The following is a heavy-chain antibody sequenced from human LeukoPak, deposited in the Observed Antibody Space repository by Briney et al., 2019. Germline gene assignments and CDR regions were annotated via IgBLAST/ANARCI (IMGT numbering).Heavy chain of an antibody. D-gene: IGHD5-18*01. V-gene: IGHV4-34*01. Sequence: SETLSLTCAVYGGSFSGYYWSWIRQPPGKGLEWIGEINHSGSTNYNPSLKSRVTISVDTSKNQFSLKLSSVTAADTAVYYCARGLKRDTATRGNNWFDPWGQGTLVTVSS. CDR1: GGSFSGYY. J-gene: IGHJ5*02. CDR2: INHSGST. CDR3: ARGLKRDTATRGNNWFDP.